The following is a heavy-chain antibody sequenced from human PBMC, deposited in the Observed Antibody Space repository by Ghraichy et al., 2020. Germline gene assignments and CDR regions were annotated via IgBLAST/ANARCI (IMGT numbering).Heavy chain of an antibody. V-gene: IGHV1-18*01. J-gene: IGHJ6*02. Sequence: ASVKVSCKASGYTFTSYGISWVRQAPGQGLEWMGWISAYNGNTNYAQKLQGRVTMTTDTSTSTAYMELRSLRSDDTAVYYCARCYSSSWYDLYYYYGMDVWGQGTTVTVSS. D-gene: IGHD6-13*01. CDR2: ISAYNGNT. CDR1: GYTFTSYG. CDR3: ARCYSSSWYDLYYYYGMDV.